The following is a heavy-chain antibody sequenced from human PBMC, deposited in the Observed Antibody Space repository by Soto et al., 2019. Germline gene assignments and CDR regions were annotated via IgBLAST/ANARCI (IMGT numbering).Heavy chain of an antibody. J-gene: IGHJ3*02. D-gene: IGHD3-22*01. CDR1: GFTFSNAW. CDR2: IKSKTDGGTT. CDR3: AKARPSGGYYYVEALDI. V-gene: IGHV3-15*01. Sequence: GGSLRLSCAASGFTFSNAWMSWVRQAPGKGLEWVGRIKSKTDGGTTDYAAPVKGRFTISRDDSKNTLYLQMNSLKTEDTAVYYCAKARPSGGYYYVEALDIWGQGRMVTVSS.